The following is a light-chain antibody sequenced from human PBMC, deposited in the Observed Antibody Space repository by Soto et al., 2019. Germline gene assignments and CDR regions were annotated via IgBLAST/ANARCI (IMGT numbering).Light chain of an antibody. V-gene: IGLV4-60*03. CDR3: ETWDRNTQHV. CDR2: LEGSGSY. Sequence: QSVLTQSSSASASLGSSVKLTCTLSSGHSSYIIAWHQQQPGKAPRYLMKLEGSGSYNKGSGVPDRFSGSSSGADRYLTTSNLQSEDEADYYCETWDRNTQHVFGTGTKVTVL. J-gene: IGLJ1*01. CDR1: SGHSSYI.